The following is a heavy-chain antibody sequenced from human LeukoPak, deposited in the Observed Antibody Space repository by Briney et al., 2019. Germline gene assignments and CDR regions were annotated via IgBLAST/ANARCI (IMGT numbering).Heavy chain of an antibody. CDR2: IRSKANSYAT. V-gene: IGHV3-73*01. CDR3: TRQVFHFDY. Sequence: GGSLRLSCATSGFTFSGSAMHWVRQASGKGLEWVGRIRSKANSYATASAASVKGRFTISRDDSKNTAYLQMNSLKTEDTAVYYCTRQVFHFDYWGQGTLVTVSS. J-gene: IGHJ4*02. D-gene: IGHD2-8*01. CDR1: GFTFSGSA.